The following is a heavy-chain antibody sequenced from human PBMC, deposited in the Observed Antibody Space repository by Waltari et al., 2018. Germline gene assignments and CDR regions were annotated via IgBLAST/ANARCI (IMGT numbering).Heavy chain of an antibody. CDR3: ARAYSGSYET. CDR2: IQRDGNGK. Sequence: EVQLVESGGDLVQPGGSLRLHCSASGFTVSSYWMTWVRQAPGKGLEWVANIQRDGNGKYYADSVKGRFTISRDNAKNSLYLQMNSLRAEDTAVYYCARAYSGSYETWGQGTLVTVSS. CDR1: GFTVSSYW. D-gene: IGHD1-26*01. J-gene: IGHJ3*01. V-gene: IGHV3-7*01.